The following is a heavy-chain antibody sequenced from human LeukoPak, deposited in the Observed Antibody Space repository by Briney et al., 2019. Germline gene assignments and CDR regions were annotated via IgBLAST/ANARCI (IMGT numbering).Heavy chain of an antibody. Sequence: GGSLRLSCAASGFTFSDYYMSWIRQAPGKGLEWVSYISSSGSTIYYADSVKGRFTISRDNAKNSLYLQMNSLRAEDTAVYYCARDLSGSGSYSPYYYYYMDVWGKGTTVTISS. CDR3: ARDLSGSGSYSPYYYYYMDV. CDR1: GFTFSDYY. D-gene: IGHD3-10*01. V-gene: IGHV3-11*01. J-gene: IGHJ6*03. CDR2: ISSSGSTI.